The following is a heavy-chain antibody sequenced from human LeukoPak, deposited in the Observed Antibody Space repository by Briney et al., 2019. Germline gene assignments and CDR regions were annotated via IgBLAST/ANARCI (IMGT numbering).Heavy chain of an antibody. CDR2: IYYSGST. CDR3: ARYSSANGFDP. V-gene: IGHV4-59*02. Sequence: SETLSLTCTVSGGSVSSYYWSWIPQPPGKGLEWIGYIYYSGSTNYNPSLKSRVTISVDTSKNQFSLKLSSVTAADTAVYYCARYSSANGFDPWGQGTLVTVSS. J-gene: IGHJ5*02. D-gene: IGHD6-19*01. CDR1: GGSVSSYY.